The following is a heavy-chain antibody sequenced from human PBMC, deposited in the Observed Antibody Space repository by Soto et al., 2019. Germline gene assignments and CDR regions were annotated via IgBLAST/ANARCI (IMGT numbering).Heavy chain of an antibody. J-gene: IGHJ4*02. V-gene: IGHV4-31*03. Sequence: SETLSLTCTVSGGSFSSGGYYWSWIRHHPGKGLEWIGYIYYSGSTYYNPSLKSRVTISVDTSKNQFSLKLSSVTAADTAVYYCATHSLYDSSGYYSTNYFDYWGQGTQVTVSS. CDR1: GGSFSSGGYY. CDR3: ATHSLYDSSGYYSTNYFDY. D-gene: IGHD3-22*01. CDR2: IYYSGST.